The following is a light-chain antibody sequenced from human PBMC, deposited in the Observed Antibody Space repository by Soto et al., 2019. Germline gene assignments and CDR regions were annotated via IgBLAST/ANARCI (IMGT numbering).Light chain of an antibody. CDR3: QQRSNWPRT. J-gene: IGKJ5*01. CDR1: QSIIAW. Sequence: DIQMTQSPSTLSASVGDRVSINCRASQSIIAWLAWYQQKPGKAPKLPIYKASSLESGVPSRFSGSGSGTEFTLTISSLEPEDFAVYYCQQRSNWPRTFGQGTRLEI. V-gene: IGKV1-5*03. CDR2: KAS.